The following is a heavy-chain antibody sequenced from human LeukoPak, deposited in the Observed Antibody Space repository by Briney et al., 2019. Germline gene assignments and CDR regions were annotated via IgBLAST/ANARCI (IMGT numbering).Heavy chain of an antibody. J-gene: IGHJ4*02. CDR1: GFTLSSYG. CDR2: ISSSGTYI. D-gene: IGHD2-21*01. Sequence: GGSLRLSCAASGFTLSSYGMNWVRQAPGKGLEWVSSISSSGTYIYFADPVKGRFTISRDNAKNSLYLQMNSLRAEDTALYYCAREQSYSEEIVVVNPPFDYWGQGTLVTVSS. V-gene: IGHV3-21*01. CDR3: AREQSYSEEIVVVNPPFDY.